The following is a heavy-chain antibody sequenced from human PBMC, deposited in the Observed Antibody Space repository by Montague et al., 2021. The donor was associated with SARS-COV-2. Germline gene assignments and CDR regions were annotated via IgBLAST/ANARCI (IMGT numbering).Heavy chain of an antibody. D-gene: IGHD2-15*01. V-gene: IGHV4-59*01. J-gene: IGHJ4*02. CDR3: AREISGPDYFDY. Sequence: SETLSLTCTVSGGSISSNYWNWIRQSPGRGLEWIGYIYYSGSTNYNPSLESRATISADTSKNHFTLKLRSVTAANTAVYYGAREISGPDYFDYWGQGTLVTVSS. CDR2: IYYSGST. CDR1: GGSISSNY.